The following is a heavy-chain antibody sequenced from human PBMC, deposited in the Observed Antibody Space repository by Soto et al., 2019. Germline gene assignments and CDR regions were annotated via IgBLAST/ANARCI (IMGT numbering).Heavy chain of an antibody. Sequence: SVKVSCKASGGTFSSYPFSCVRQPPGKGLEWMGGIIPIFGTANYAQKFQGRVTITADESTSTAYMELSSLRSEDTAVYYCARTVIFDDFWSGYFAYWGQGTLVTVSS. J-gene: IGHJ4*02. D-gene: IGHD3-3*01. V-gene: IGHV1-69*13. CDR2: IIPIFGTA. CDR3: ARTVIFDDFWSGYFAY. CDR1: GGTFSSYP.